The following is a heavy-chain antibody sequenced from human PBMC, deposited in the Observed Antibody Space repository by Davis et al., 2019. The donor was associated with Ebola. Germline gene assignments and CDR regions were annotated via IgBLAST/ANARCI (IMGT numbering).Heavy chain of an antibody. CDR1: GFTFSSYW. CDR3: AISSLRFLEWTEETFFDY. Sequence: GESLKISCAASGFTFSSYWMSWVRQAPGKGLEWVANIKQDGSEKYYVDSVKGRFTISRDNAKNSLYLQMNSLRAEDTAVYYCAISSLRFLEWTEETFFDYWGQGTLVTVSS. J-gene: IGHJ4*02. D-gene: IGHD3-3*01. V-gene: IGHV3-7*01. CDR2: IKQDGSEK.